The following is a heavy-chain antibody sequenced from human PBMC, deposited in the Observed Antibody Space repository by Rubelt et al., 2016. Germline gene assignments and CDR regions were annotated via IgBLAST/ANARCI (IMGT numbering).Heavy chain of an antibody. V-gene: IGHV4-31*03. Sequence: QVQLQESGPGLVKPSQTLSLTCTVSGGSISSGGYYWSWIRQHPGKGLEWIGYIYYSGSTYYKPSLKGRVTISVDTYKNQFSLKLSAVTAADTAVYYCAREQLLSDYYYGMDVWGQGTTVTVSS. CDR1: GGSISSGGYY. CDR2: IYYSGST. D-gene: IGHD2-2*01. J-gene: IGHJ6*02. CDR3: AREQLLSDYYYGMDV.